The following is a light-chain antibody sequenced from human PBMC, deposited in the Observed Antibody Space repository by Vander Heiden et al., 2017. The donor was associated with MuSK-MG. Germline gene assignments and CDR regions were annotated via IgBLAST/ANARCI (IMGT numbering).Light chain of an antibody. V-gene: IGKV1-9*01. CDR2: AAS. CDR1: QDIGIY. CDR3: QQLKTFPPT. J-gene: IGKJ4*01. Sequence: DIQLTQSPPFLSASVGDRVTITCRASQDIGIYLAWYQQKPGKAPNLLISAASKLQSGVPSTFSGSGSETEFTLTISSLQPGDFATYYCQQLKTFPPTFGGGTKVEIK.